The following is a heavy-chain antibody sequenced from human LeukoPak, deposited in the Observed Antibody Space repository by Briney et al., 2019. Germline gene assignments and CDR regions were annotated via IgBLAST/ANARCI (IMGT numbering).Heavy chain of an antibody. J-gene: IGHJ5*02. CDR1: EFTFNTYA. CDR3: ARSNQYFASGSGDL. D-gene: IGHD3-10*01. V-gene: IGHV3-23*01. Sequence: GGSLRLSCAASEFTFNTYAMSWVRQAPGKGLEWVSSISGSGGITYYADSVKGRFAISRDNSENTLYLQMIGLRAEDTAVYYCARSNQYFASGSGDLWGQRALVTVSS. CDR2: ISGSGGIT.